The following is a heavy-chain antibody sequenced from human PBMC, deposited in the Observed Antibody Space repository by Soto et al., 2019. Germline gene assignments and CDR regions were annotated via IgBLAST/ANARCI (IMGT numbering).Heavy chain of an antibody. CDR1: GYTFTGYY. J-gene: IGHJ4*02. Sequence: ASVKVSCKASGYTFTGYYMHWVRQAPGQGLEWMGWINPNSGGTNYAQKFQGRVTMTTDTSTSTAYMELRSLRSDDTAVYFCAKEYCDTSRCFLPAYWGQGALVTVSS. D-gene: IGHD2-2*01. CDR2: INPNSGGT. CDR3: AKEYCDTSRCFLPAY. V-gene: IGHV1-2*02.